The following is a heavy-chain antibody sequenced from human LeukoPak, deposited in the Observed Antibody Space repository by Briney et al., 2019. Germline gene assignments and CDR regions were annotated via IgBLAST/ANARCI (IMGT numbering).Heavy chain of an antibody. Sequence: SETLSLTCTVSGGSLSSNAYYWAWIRQPSGKGLEWIGSIYSSVSTYYSPSLKSRVTISVDTSKSQFSLRLSSVTAADTALYYCAYSGSYGHLGYWGQGIPVTVAS. J-gene: IGHJ4*02. CDR3: AYSGSYGHLGY. CDR1: GGSLSSNAYY. D-gene: IGHD1-26*01. V-gene: IGHV4-39*01. CDR2: IYSSVST.